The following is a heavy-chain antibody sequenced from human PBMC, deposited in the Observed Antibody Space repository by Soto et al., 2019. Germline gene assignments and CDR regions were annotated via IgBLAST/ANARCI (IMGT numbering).Heavy chain of an antibody. CDR1: GYTFVNYA. CDR3: ANDLSGWGLTNGHFGVDV. Sequence: QVQLVQSGAEVKKPGASVMVSCKASGYTFVNYAIHWVRQAPGQKFEWMGWINAGKGNARSIQKFQDRLTFTRDTSATPAYMELGSLRSEDKAVYFCANDLSGWGLTNGHFGVDVWSQGTKVIVSS. D-gene: IGHD3-16*01. CDR2: INAGKGNA. J-gene: IGHJ6*02. V-gene: IGHV1-3*01.